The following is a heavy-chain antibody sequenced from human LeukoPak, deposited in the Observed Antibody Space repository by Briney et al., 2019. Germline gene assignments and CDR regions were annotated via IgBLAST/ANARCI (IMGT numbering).Heavy chain of an antibody. D-gene: IGHD1-26*01. V-gene: IGHV3-30-3*01. CDR1: GFTFSSYA. Sequence: GGSLRPSCAASGFTFSSYAMHWVRQAPGKGLEWVAVISYDGSNKYYADSVKGRFTISRDNSKNTLYLQMNSLRAEDTAVYYCARIGRSGGAAFDIWGQGTMVTVSS. CDR3: ARIGRSGGAAFDI. J-gene: IGHJ3*02. CDR2: ISYDGSNK.